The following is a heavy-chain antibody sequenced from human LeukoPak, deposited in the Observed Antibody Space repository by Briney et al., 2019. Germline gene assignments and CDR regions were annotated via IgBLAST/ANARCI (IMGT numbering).Heavy chain of an antibody. D-gene: IGHD3-16*01. J-gene: IGHJ3*02. V-gene: IGHV1-18*01. CDR3: ARHPPTPPRPPFRGPKTGAFDI. CDR2: ISAYNGNT. Sequence: GASVKVSCKASGYTFTSYGISWVRQAPGQGLEWMGWISAYNGNTNYAQKLQGRVTVTTDTSTSTAYMELRSLRSDDTAVYYCARHPPTPPRPPFRGPKTGAFDIWGQGTMVTVSS. CDR1: GYTFTSYG.